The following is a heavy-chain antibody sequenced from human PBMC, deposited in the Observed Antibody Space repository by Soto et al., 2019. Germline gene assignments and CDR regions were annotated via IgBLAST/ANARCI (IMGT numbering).Heavy chain of an antibody. CDR2: IYSGGST. Sequence: EVQLVESGGGLVQPGGSLRLSCAVSGFTVSSNYMSWVRQAPGKGLEWGSVIYSGGSTYYPESVKGRFTISRDNSKNTLYLQMNSLRAEDTAVYYCARVATAYLDYWGQGTLVTVSS. CDR3: ARVATAYLDY. J-gene: IGHJ4*02. CDR1: GFTVSSNY. V-gene: IGHV3-66*01. D-gene: IGHD4-17*01.